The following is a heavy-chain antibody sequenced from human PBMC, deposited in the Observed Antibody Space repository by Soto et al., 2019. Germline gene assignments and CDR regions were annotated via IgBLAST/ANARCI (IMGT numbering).Heavy chain of an antibody. CDR1: GGTFSSYA. Sequence: SVKVSCKASGGTFSSYAISWVRQAPGQGLEWMGGIIPIFGTANYAQKFQGRVTITADKSTSTAYMELSSLRSEDTAVYYCARESSRHAWFGPWGQGTLVAVSS. D-gene: IGHD6-25*01. CDR2: IIPIFGTA. V-gene: IGHV1-69*06. CDR3: ARESSRHAWFGP. J-gene: IGHJ5*02.